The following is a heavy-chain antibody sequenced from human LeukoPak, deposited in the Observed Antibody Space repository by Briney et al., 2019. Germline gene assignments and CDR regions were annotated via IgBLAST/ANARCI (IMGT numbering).Heavy chain of an antibody. J-gene: IGHJ6*03. CDR1: GGTFSSYA. CDR3: ARADYSNYVGYYYYYYMDV. Sequence: ASVKVSCKASGGTFSSYAISWVRQAPGQGLEWMGGIIPIFGTANYAQKFQGRVTITADESTSTAYMELSSLRSEDTAVYYCARADYSNYVGYYYYYYMDVWGEGTTVTVSS. V-gene: IGHV1-69*13. D-gene: IGHD4-11*01. CDR2: IIPIFGTA.